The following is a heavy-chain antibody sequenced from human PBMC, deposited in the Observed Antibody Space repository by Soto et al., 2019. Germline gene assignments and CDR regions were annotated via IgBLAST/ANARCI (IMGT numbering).Heavy chain of an antibody. CDR1: GFTFDDYA. Sequence: ESGGGLVQPGRSLRLSCAASGFTFDDYAMHWVRQAPGKGLEWVSGISWNSGSIGYADSVKGRFTISRDNAKNSLYLQMNSLRAEDTALYYCAKEGGDYSSSHDAFDIWGQGTMVTVSS. J-gene: IGHJ3*02. CDR3: AKEGGDYSSSHDAFDI. D-gene: IGHD6-6*01. CDR2: ISWNSGSI. V-gene: IGHV3-9*01.